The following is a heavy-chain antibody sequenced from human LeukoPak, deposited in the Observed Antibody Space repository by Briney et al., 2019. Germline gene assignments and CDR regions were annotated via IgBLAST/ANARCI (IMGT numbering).Heavy chain of an antibody. CDR1: GGSISSSSYY. CDR3: VSRGPVDAAMVFDY. J-gene: IGHJ4*02. CDR2: IYYSGST. D-gene: IGHD5-18*01. V-gene: IGHV4-39*07. Sequence: SETLSLTCTVSGGSISSSSYYWGWIRQPPGKGLEWIGSIYYSGSTYYNPSLKSRVTISVDTSKNQFSLKLSSVTAADTAVYYCVSRGPVDAAMVFDYWGQGTLVTVSS.